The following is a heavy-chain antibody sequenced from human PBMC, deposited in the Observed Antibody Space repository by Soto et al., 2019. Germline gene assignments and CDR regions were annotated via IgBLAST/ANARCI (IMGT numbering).Heavy chain of an antibody. D-gene: IGHD1-20*01. CDR3: ARGNWNYNSGFDV. J-gene: IGHJ6*02. Sequence: GGSLRLSCAASEFTFDKYYMTWVRQAPGKGPEWVANIKPDGSEQYYVDSVKGRFIISRDNANNSLYLQMNSLRAEDTAVYFCARGNWNYNSGFDVWGQGTTVTVSS. CDR1: EFTFDKYY. CDR2: IKPDGSEQ. V-gene: IGHV3-7*01.